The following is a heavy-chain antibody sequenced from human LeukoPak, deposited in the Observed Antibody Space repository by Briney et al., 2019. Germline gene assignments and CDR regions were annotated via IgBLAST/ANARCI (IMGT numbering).Heavy chain of an antibody. J-gene: IGHJ5*02. CDR1: GFTFTIYW. D-gene: IGHD3-10*01. V-gene: IGHV3-74*01. CDR2: ITPDGSSR. CDR3: VTAGASGTYGRFDP. Sequence: GGSLRLSCAASGFTFTIYWMHWVRQVPGEGLVWVSRITPDGSSRSYADSVKGRFTISRDNSKNTVFLQMEFLRPEDTAVYYCVTAGASGTYGRFDPWGQGTLVTVSS.